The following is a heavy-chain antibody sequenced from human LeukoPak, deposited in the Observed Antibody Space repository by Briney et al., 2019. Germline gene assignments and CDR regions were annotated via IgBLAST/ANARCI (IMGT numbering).Heavy chain of an antibody. Sequence: SQTLSLTCPVSGGSISSYYWSWIRQPAGKGLEWIGRIYTSGSTNYNPSLKSRVTMSVDPSKNQFSLKLSSVTAADTAVYYCARDLGYCSSTSCPHLFDPWGQGTLVTVSS. CDR2: IYTSGST. D-gene: IGHD2-2*01. CDR3: ARDLGYCSSTSCPHLFDP. J-gene: IGHJ5*02. CDR1: GGSISSYY. V-gene: IGHV4-4*07.